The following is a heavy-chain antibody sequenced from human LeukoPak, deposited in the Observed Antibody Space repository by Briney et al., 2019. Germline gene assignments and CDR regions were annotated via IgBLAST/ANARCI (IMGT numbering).Heavy chain of an antibody. CDR3: ARDGGYGGWYFDL. D-gene: IGHD4-23*01. V-gene: IGHV4-31*03. CDR2: IYYSGST. CDR1: GGSISSGGYY. J-gene: IGHJ2*01. Sequence: SETLSLTCTVSGGSISSGGYYWSWIRQHPGKGLEWIGYIYYSGSTYYNPSLKSRVTISVDTSKNQFSLKLSSVTAADTAVYYCARDGGYGGWYFDLWGRGTLVTVSS.